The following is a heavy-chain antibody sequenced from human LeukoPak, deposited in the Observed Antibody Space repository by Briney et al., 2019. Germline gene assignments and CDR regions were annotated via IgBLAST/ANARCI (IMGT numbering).Heavy chain of an antibody. V-gene: IGHV1-8*01. CDR2: MNPNSGNT. CDR3: ARGPHYDYVWGSYRPNWFDP. CDR1: GYTFTSYD. Sequence: GASVKVSCKASGYTFTSYDINWVRQATGQGLEWMGWMNPNSGNTGYAQKFQGRVTMTRNTSISTAYMELSSLRSEDTAVYYCARGPHYDYVWGSYRPNWFDPWGQGTLVTVSS. J-gene: IGHJ5*02. D-gene: IGHD3-16*02.